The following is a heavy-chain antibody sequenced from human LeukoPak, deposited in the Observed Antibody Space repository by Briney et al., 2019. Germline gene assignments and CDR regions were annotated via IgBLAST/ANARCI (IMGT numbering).Heavy chain of an antibody. Sequence: GGSLRLSCAASGFSFSHYAMNXXXQAPGKGLXXXXXISGXGXNTYYADSVKGRXXXXXDNSKNTLYLQMNSLRAEDTAVYYCAKDRWLDTAARPMDYWGQGSLVTVSS. J-gene: IGHJ4*02. D-gene: IGHD6-6*01. V-gene: IGHV3-23*01. CDR1: GFSFSHYA. CDR3: AKDRWLDTAARPMDY. CDR2: ISGXGXNT.